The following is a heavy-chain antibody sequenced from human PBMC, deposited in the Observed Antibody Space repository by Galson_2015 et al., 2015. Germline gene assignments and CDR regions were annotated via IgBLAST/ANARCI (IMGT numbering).Heavy chain of an antibody. D-gene: IGHD5-18*01. J-gene: IGHJ4*02. CDR3: ASVDTAMVEYYFDY. Sequence: SLRLSCAASGVTFSSYAMHWVRQAPGKGLEWVAVISYDGSNKYYADSVKGRFTISRDNSKNTLYLQMNSLRAEDTAVYYCASVDTAMVEYYFDYWGQGTLVTVSS. CDR2: ISYDGSNK. CDR1: GVTFSSYA. V-gene: IGHV3-30-3*01.